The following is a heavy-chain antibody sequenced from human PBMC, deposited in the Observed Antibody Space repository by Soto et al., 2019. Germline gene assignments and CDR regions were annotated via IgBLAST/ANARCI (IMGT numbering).Heavy chain of an antibody. J-gene: IGHJ4*02. V-gene: IGHV1-3*01. D-gene: IGHD6-19*01. Sequence: QVQLVQSGAEVKKPGASVKVSCKASGYIFNRYVMHWVRQAPGQRPEWMGWIDAGNGKTKYSEKFQGRVTITRDTSESTAYMELTDLRSEDTAVYYCARGRGWYDYWGQGTQVIVSS. CDR3: ARGRGWYDY. CDR1: GYIFNRYV. CDR2: IDAGNGKT.